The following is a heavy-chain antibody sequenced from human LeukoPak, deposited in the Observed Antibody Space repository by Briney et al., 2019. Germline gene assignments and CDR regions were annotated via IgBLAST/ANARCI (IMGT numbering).Heavy chain of an antibody. CDR1: GFTFSGYY. J-gene: IGHJ4*02. Sequence: GGSLRLSCAASGFTFSGYYMSWIRQAPGKGLECISFISSSGAAIYYADSVKGRFTVSRDNANNSLFLQMNSLRAEDTAVYYCAKDLKGIAVAVTGFDYWGQGTLVTVSS. D-gene: IGHD6-19*01. CDR2: ISSSGAAI. V-gene: IGHV3-11*01. CDR3: AKDLKGIAVAVTGFDY.